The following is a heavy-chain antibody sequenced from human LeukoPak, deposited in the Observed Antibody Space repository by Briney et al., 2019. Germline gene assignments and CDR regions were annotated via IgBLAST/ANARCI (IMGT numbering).Heavy chain of an antibody. CDR1: GGSISSYY. CDR2: IYYSGST. V-gene: IGHV4-59*01. J-gene: IGHJ4*02. D-gene: IGHD4-23*01. CDR3: ARIEDYGGNSVNY. Sequence: SETLSLTCTVSGGSISSYYWSWIRQPPGKGLEWIGYIYYSGSTNYNPSLKSRVTISVDTSKNQFSLKLSSATAADTAVYYCARIEDYGGNSVNYWGQGTLVTVSS.